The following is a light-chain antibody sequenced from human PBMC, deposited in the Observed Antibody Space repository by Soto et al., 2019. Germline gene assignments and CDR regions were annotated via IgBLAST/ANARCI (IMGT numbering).Light chain of an antibody. V-gene: IGLV3-21*02. Sequence: SYELTQPPSVSVAPGQTARLTCGGNNIGSKSVHWYQQKPGQAPVLVVYEDNDRPSGIPERFSGSNSGNTATLTINRVEAGDEADYFCQVWDSRSDHWVFGGGTKLTVL. CDR3: QVWDSRSDHWV. CDR1: NIGSKS. J-gene: IGLJ3*02. CDR2: EDN.